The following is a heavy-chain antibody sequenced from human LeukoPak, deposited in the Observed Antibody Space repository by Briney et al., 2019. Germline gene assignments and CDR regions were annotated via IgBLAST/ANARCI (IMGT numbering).Heavy chain of an antibody. D-gene: IGHD2-2*01. CDR3: ARTHSDCSSTSCYSVANYYFDY. J-gene: IGHJ4*02. CDR1: GGSISSGDYY. Sequence: SETLSLTCTVSGGSISSGDYYWSWIRQPPGKGLEWIGYIYYSGSTYYNPSLKSPVAISVDTSKNQFSLKLSSVTAADTAVYYCARTHSDCSSTSCYSVANYYFDYWGQGTLVTVSS. CDR2: IYYSGST. V-gene: IGHV4-30-4*08.